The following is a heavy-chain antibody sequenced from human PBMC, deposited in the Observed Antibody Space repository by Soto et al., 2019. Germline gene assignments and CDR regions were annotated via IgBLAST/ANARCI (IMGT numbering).Heavy chain of an antibody. CDR1: GFTFSSYA. D-gene: IGHD3-3*01. Sequence: EVQLLESGGGLVQPGGSLRLSCAASGFTFSSYAMSWVRQAPGKGLEWVSAISGSGGSTYYADSVKGRFTISRDNSKNTLYLRVNSVRAEGTAVEYWARGAVCGVSVGYCCGMDVGGQGTTVTVS. V-gene: IGHV3-23*01. J-gene: IGHJ6*01. CDR3: ARGAVCGVSVGYCCGMDV. CDR2: ISGSGGST.